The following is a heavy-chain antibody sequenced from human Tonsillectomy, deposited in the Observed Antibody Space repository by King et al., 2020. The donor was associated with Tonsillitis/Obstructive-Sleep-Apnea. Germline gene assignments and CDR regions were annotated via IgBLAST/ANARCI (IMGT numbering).Heavy chain of an antibody. Sequence: VQLVESGGGVVQPWRSLRLSCAASGFTFSRCAMHWVRQAPGKGLEWVAVISYTGSSTYYADFVKGRFTISRDNSKNTLYLQINSLGAEDTAVYYCARDPFGGDPDGGWFDPWGQGTLVTVSS. CDR3: ARDPFGGDPDGGWFDP. CDR1: GFTFSRCA. D-gene: IGHD4-17*01. J-gene: IGHJ5*02. CDR2: ISYTGSST. V-gene: IGHV3-30*01.